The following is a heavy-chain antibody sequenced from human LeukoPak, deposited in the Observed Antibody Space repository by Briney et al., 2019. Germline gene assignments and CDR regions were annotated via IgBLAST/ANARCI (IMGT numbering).Heavy chain of an antibody. CDR2: ISYDGSNK. V-gene: IGHV3-30*03. CDR1: GFTFSSYG. Sequence: PGGSLRLSCAASGFTFSSYGMHWVRQAPGKGLEWVAVISYDGSNKYYADSVKGRFTISRDNSKNTLYLQMNSLRAEDTAVYYCWAVAGTFYHYGMDVWGQGTTVTVSS. J-gene: IGHJ6*02. D-gene: IGHD6-19*01. CDR3: WAVAGTFYHYGMDV.